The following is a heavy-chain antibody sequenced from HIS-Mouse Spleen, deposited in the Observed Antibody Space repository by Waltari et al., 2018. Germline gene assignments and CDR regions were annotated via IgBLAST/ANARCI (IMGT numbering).Heavy chain of an antibody. D-gene: IGHD3-3*01. V-gene: IGHV1-2*02. Sequence: QVQLVQSGAEVKKPGASVKVSCKASGYTFTGYYMHVVRQAPGQGLEWMGWINPNSGGTNYAQKFQGRVTMTRDTSISTAYMELSRLRSDDTAVYYCARGGLEEWLLYYFDYWGQGTLVTVSS. CDR1: GYTFTGYY. CDR2: INPNSGGT. J-gene: IGHJ4*02. CDR3: ARGGLEEWLLYYFDY.